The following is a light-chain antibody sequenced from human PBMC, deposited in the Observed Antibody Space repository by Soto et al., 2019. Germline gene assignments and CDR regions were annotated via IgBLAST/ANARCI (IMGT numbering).Light chain of an antibody. CDR2: DAS. CDR1: QSISDR. Sequence: DIQMTQSPSTLSASVGDRVTITCRASQSISDRFAWYQRKPGKAPKLLIFDASSLESGVPSRFSGSGSGTEFTLTISSLQPDDFATYYCQHYSTVWAFGQGTKVEI. V-gene: IGKV1-5*01. CDR3: QHYSTVWA. J-gene: IGKJ1*01.